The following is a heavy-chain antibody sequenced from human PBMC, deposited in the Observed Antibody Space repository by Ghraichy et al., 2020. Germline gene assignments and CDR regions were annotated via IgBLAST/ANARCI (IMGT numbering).Heavy chain of an antibody. D-gene: IGHD3-10*01. CDR3: ARNYGSGSYYNAHYYYYGMAV. CDR1: GGSFSGYF. J-gene: IGHJ6*02. V-gene: IGHV4-34*01. Sequence: SETLSLTCAVYGGSFSGYFWSWIRQPPGKGLEWIGEINHSGSTNYNPSLKSRVTISVDTSKNQFSLKLSSVTAADTAVFYCARNYGSGSYYNAHYYYYGMAVWGQGTTVTVSS. CDR2: INHSGST.